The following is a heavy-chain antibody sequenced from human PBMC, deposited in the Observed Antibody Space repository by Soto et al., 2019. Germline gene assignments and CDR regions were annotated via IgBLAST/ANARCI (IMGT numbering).Heavy chain of an antibody. CDR3: AKGYAYPDY. V-gene: IGHV3-23*01. CDR2: ITDSGSST. J-gene: IGHJ4*02. Sequence: GGSLRLSCAAFGFTFSASALSWARQAPGKGLEWVSSITDSGSSTYYADSVKGRFTISRDNSKNTLYLQMDSLRAEDTAVYYCAKGYAYPDYRGQGTPVTVSS. D-gene: IGHD1-1*01. CDR1: GFTFSASA.